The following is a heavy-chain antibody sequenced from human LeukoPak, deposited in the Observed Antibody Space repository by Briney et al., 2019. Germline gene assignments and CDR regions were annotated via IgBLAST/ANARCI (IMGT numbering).Heavy chain of an antibody. Sequence: GGSLRLSCAASGFAFSDYYMSWIRQAPGKGLEWVSYISSSSSYTNYADSVKGRFTISRDNAKNSLYLQMNSLRAEDTAVYYCARVGPRNHPVYWGQGTLVTVSS. CDR3: ARVGPRNHPVY. D-gene: IGHD1-14*01. CDR2: ISSSSSYT. J-gene: IGHJ4*02. CDR1: GFAFSDYY. V-gene: IGHV3-11*06.